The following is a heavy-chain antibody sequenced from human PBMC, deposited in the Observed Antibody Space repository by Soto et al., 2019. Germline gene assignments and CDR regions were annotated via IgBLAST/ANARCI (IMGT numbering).Heavy chain of an antibody. D-gene: IGHD1-1*01. Sequence: SETLSLTCPVSGGSISSYYWSWIRQPPGKGLEWIGYIYYSASTNYNPSLKSRVTISVDTSKNQFSLKLSSVTAEDTALYYCAKDRPRRTSGYFFDYWGQGTPVTVSS. J-gene: IGHJ4*02. CDR1: GGSISSYY. CDR3: AKDRPRRTSGYFFDY. V-gene: IGHV4-59*12. CDR2: IYYSAST.